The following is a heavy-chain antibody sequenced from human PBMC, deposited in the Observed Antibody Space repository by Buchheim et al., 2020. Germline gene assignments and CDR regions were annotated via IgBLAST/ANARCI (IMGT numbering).Heavy chain of an antibody. J-gene: IGHJ6*03. CDR1: GFTFSSYA. CDR2: ISGSGGST. CDR3: AKDGPPYKIVGATRYYYYYMDV. Sequence: EVQLLESGGGLVQPGGSLRLSCAASGFTFSSYAMSWVRQAPGKGLEWVSAISGSGGSTYYADSVKGRFTISRDNSKTTLYLQMNSLRAEDTAVYYCAKDGPPYKIVGATRYYYYYMDVWGKGTT. D-gene: IGHD1-26*01. V-gene: IGHV3-23*01.